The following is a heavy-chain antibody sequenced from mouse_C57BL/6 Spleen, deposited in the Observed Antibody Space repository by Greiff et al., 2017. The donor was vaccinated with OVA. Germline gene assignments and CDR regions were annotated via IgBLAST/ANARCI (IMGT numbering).Heavy chain of an antibody. Sequence: EVQVVESGPELVKPGASVKISCKASGYSFTGYYMHWVKQSHGNILDWIGYIYPYNGVSSYNQKFKGKATLTVDKSSSTAYMELRSLTSEDSAVYYCARSGESWAMDYWGQGTSVTVSS. J-gene: IGHJ4*01. D-gene: IGHD3-1*01. CDR1: GYSFTGYY. CDR2: IYPYNGVS. CDR3: ARSGESWAMDY. V-gene: IGHV1-31*01.